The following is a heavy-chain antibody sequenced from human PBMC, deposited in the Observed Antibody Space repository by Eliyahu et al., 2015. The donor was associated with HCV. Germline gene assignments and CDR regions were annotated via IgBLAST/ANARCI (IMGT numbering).Heavy chain of an antibody. V-gene: IGHV4-4*07. CDR3: ARDQDYGDYGKLWLWYFDL. CDR1: GGSISSYY. Sequence: QVQLQESGPGLVKPSETLSLTCTVSGGSISSYYWSWIRQPAGKGLEWIGRIYTSGSTNYNPSLKSRVTMSVDTSKNQFSLKLSSVTAADTAVYYCARDQDYGDYGKLWLWYFDLWGRGTLVTVSS. D-gene: IGHD4-17*01. J-gene: IGHJ2*01. CDR2: IYTSGST.